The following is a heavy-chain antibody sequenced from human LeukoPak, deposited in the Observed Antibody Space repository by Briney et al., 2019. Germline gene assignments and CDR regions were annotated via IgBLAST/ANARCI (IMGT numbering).Heavy chain of an antibody. CDR2: IYYGGST. CDR3: ARGVPTADAFDF. CDR1: GDFIRSYH. Sequence: PSETLSLTCTVSGDFIRSYHWNCIRQPPGKGLEWIAYIYYGGSTSYNPSLKSRVTISVDTSKNQFSLKLTSVTAADTALYYCARGVPTADAFDFWGQGTLVTVSS. V-gene: IGHV4-59*01. D-gene: IGHD2-2*01. J-gene: IGHJ4*02.